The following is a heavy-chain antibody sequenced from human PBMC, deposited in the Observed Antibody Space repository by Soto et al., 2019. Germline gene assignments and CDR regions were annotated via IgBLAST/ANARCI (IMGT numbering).Heavy chain of an antibody. Sequence: SVKVSCKASGCTFTSSAVQWVRQARGQRLEWIGWIVVGSGNTNYAQKFQERVTITRDMSTSTAYTELSSLRSEARAVHYCSAAECTRELRIAFEIWGQGTMGTVSS. J-gene: IGHJ3*02. CDR3: SAAECTRELRIAFEI. D-gene: IGHD1-26*01. V-gene: IGHV1-58*01. CDR2: IVVGSGNT. CDR1: GCTFTSSA.